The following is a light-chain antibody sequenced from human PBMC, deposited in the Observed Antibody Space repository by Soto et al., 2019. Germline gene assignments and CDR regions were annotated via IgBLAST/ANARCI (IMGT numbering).Light chain of an antibody. CDR3: CSYAGTSTYV. V-gene: IGLV2-23*01. CDR2: EGS. J-gene: IGLJ1*01. CDR1: SSDVGSYNL. Sequence: QSVLTQPASVSGSPGQSITISCTGTSSDVGSYNLVSWYRHHPGKAPKLMVYEGSKRPSGVSNRLSGSKSGNTASLTISGLQAEDEADYYCCSYAGTSTYVFGTGTKVTVL.